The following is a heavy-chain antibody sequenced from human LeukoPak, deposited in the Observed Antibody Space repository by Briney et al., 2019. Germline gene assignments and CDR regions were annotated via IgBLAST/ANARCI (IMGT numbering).Heavy chain of an antibody. D-gene: IGHD4-17*01. Sequence: PGGSLRLSCAASGFTFSSYAMHWVRQAPGKGLEWVAVISYDGSNKYYADSVKGRFTISRDNSKNTLYLQMNSLRAEDTAVYYCARDYSGGTTTVTTRPLSGAFDIWGQGTMVTVSS. J-gene: IGHJ3*02. V-gene: IGHV3-30*04. CDR3: ARDYSGGTTTVTTRPLSGAFDI. CDR1: GFTFSSYA. CDR2: ISYDGSNK.